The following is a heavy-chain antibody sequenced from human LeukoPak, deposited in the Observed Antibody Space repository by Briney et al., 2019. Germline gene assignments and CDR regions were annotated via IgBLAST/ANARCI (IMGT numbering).Heavy chain of an antibody. J-gene: IGHJ4*02. V-gene: IGHV3-23*01. CDR2: ISGSGGST. CDR3: AKDPRITMIVVVLHFDY. Sequence: GGFLRLSCVVSGFTFSTYAMSWVRQAAGKGLACVSGISGSGGSTYYADSVKGRFTTPRDNSKNTLYLQMSSLRAEDTAVYYCAKDPRITMIVVVLHFDYWGQGTLVTVSS. D-gene: IGHD3-22*01. CDR1: GFTFSTYA.